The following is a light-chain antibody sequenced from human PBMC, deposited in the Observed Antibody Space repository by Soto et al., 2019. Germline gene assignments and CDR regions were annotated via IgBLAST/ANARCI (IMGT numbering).Light chain of an antibody. CDR1: QSISSW. CDR2: DAS. Sequence: DIQMTQSPSTLSASVGDRVTITCRASQSISSWLAWYQQKPGKAPKLLIYDASSLESGVTSRFSGSGSGTEFTLTISSLQPYDFATYYCQQYNSYPGTFGQGTKLEIK. J-gene: IGKJ2*01. V-gene: IGKV1-5*01. CDR3: QQYNSYPGT.